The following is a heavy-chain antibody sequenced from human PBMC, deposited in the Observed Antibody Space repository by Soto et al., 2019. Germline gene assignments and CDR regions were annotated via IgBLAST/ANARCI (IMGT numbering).Heavy chain of an antibody. V-gene: IGHV3-49*03. CDR3: TSNPGPFGVVIHFDY. J-gene: IGHJ4*02. D-gene: IGHD3-3*01. Sequence: GGSLRLSCTASGFTFGDYAMSWFRQAPGKGLEWVGFIRSKAYGGTTEYAASVKGRFTILRDDSKSIAYLQMNSLKTEDTAVYYCTSNPGPFGVVIHFDYWGQGTLVTVSS. CDR1: GFTFGDYA. CDR2: IRSKAYGGTT.